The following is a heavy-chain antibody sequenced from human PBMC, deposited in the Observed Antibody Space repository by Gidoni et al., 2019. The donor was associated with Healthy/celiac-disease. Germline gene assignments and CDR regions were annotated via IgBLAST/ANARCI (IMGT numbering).Heavy chain of an antibody. Sequence: QVQLPLWGVGLFQLSETLSLTCAVYGGSFSGYYRGWIRQPAGEGLEWIGEINHSGSTNYNPSLKSRVTISVDKSKNQFYLKLSCVNAADTAVYYCARDYGGYKGYGFDIWGQGTMVTVSS. CDR2: INHSGST. D-gene: IGHD4-17*01. J-gene: IGHJ3*02. CDR1: GGSFSGYY. V-gene: IGHV4-34*01. CDR3: ARDYGGYKGYGFDI.